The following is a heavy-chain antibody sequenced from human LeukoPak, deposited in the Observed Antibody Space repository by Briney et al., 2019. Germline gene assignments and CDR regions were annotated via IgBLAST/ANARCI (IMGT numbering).Heavy chain of an antibody. CDR3: ASELLTTDY. V-gene: IGHV3-30*04. CDR1: GFTFSNYA. Sequence: PGRSLRLSCAASGFTFSNYAMHWVRQAPGKGLEWVAVISYDGTNKYYADSVKGRYTISRDNSKNTLYLQMNSLRAEDTAVYYCASELLTTDYWGQGTLVTVSS. J-gene: IGHJ4*02. CDR2: ISYDGTNK. D-gene: IGHD3-10*01.